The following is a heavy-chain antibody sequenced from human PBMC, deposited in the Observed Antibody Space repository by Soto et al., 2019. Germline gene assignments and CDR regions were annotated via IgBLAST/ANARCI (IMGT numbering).Heavy chain of an antibody. CDR2: IYHSGNT. D-gene: IGHD3-22*01. V-gene: IGHV4-30-4*01. CDR1: GGSIISADYY. CDR3: AALPYGDSSANYRDY. Sequence: QVQLQESGPGLVKPSQTLSLTCTVSGGSIISADYYWSWIRQPPGKGLEWNGYIYHSGNTYYNPSLKSSVSISVETSKHQFPLKLRSVTAGDTAVYFWAALPYGDSSANYRDYWGQGTLVTVSS. J-gene: IGHJ4*02.